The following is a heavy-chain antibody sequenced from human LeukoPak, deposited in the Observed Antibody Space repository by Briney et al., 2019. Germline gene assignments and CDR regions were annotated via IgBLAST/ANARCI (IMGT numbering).Heavy chain of an antibody. Sequence: ASVKVSCKASGYTFTTYGISWVRQAPGQGLEWMGRISTYNGNTNYAQKLQGSVTMTIDTSTTTAYMELRSLRSDDTAVYYCARDDRFYASGVWGQGTLVTASS. V-gene: IGHV1-18*01. CDR1: GYTFTTYG. J-gene: IGHJ4*02. CDR2: ISTYNGNT. D-gene: IGHD3-10*01. CDR3: ARDDRFYASGV.